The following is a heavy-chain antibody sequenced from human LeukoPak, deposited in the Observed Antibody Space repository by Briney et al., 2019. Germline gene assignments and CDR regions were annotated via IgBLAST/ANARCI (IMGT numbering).Heavy chain of an antibody. Sequence: SQTLSLTCTVSGGSISSGSYYWSWIRQPAGKGLEWIGRIYTSGSTNYNPSLKSRVTTSVDTSKNQFSLKLSSVTAADTAVYYCARAGYRYTVLFDYWGQGTLVTVSS. CDR2: IYTSGST. V-gene: IGHV4-61*02. CDR1: GGSISSGSYY. J-gene: IGHJ4*02. D-gene: IGHD3-16*02. CDR3: ARAGYRYTVLFDY.